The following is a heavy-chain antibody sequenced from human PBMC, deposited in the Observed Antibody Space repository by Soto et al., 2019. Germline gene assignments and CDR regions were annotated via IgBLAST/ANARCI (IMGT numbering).Heavy chain of an antibody. J-gene: IGHJ5*02. CDR3: ARDRDPYSSSSSRWFDP. CDR2: IFSSGAT. V-gene: IGHV4-59*12. D-gene: IGHD6-6*01. CDR1: CGSINSYH. Sequence: PSETLSLTCSVSCGSINSYHWNWIRQSPGKELEWIGNIFSSGATDYNPSLKSRVTISLDTSKKQFSLKLTSVTAADTAVYYCARDRDPYSSSSSRWFDPWGQGALVTVSS.